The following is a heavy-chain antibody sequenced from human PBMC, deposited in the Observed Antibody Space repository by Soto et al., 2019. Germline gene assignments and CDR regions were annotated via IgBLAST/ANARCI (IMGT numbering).Heavy chain of an antibody. CDR2: ISYSGGTI. J-gene: IGHJ5*02. D-gene: IGHD2-15*01. Sequence: QVQLVESGGALVKPGGSLRLSCAASGFSFSDYYMSWILQAPGKGLEWVSYISYSGGTIYYADSVKGRFTISRDNAKNSLYLHMNSLRAEDTAVYYCAKYLQTYATHTNWFDPWGQGTLVTVSS. CDR1: GFSFSDYY. CDR3: AKYLQTYATHTNWFDP. V-gene: IGHV3-11*01.